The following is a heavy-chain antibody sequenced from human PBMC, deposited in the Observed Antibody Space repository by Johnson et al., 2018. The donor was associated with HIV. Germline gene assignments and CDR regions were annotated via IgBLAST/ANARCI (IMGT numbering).Heavy chain of an antibody. D-gene: IGHD2-2*01. CDR2: ISYDGSNK. Sequence: QVQLVESGGGVVQPGRSLRLSCAASGFTFSSYGMHWVRQAPGKGLEWVAVISYDGSNKYYVDSVKGRFTISRDKSKNTLYLQMNSLRAEDTAVYYCAKDGAMACDIWGQGALGNVSS. CDR1: GFTFSSYG. V-gene: IGHV3-30*18. CDR3: AKDGAMACDI. J-gene: IGHJ3*02.